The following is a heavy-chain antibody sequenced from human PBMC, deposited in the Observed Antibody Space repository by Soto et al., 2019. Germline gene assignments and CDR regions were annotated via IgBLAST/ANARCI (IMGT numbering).Heavy chain of an antibody. CDR2: ISGSGGST. CDR3: VTDCSSTSCHTRGDAFDI. J-gene: IGHJ3*02. D-gene: IGHD2-2*01. V-gene: IGHV3-23*01. CDR1: GFTFSSYA. Sequence: PGGSVRLSCAASGFTFSSYAMSWVRQAPGKGLEWVSAISGSGGSTYYADSVKGRFTISRDNSKNTLYLQMNSLRAEDTAVYYCVTDCSSTSCHTRGDAFDIWGQGTMVTVSS.